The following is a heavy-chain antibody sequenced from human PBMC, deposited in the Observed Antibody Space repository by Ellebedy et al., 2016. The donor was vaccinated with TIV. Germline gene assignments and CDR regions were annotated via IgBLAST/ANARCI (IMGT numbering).Heavy chain of an antibody. Sequence: GESLKISCAASGFTFSSYAMSWVRQAPGKGLEWVSGISDSGVSTYYADSVKGRFTISRDNSKNTLYLQMNSLRAEDTAVYYCAKVEVRGGRDMDVWGKGTTVTVSS. D-gene: IGHD3-10*01. CDR3: AKVEVRGGRDMDV. CDR2: ISDSGVST. J-gene: IGHJ6*03. CDR1: GFTFSSYA. V-gene: IGHV3-23*01.